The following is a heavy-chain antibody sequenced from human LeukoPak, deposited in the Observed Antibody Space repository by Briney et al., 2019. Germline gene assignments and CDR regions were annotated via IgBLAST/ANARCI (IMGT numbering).Heavy chain of an antibody. V-gene: IGHV3-23*01. CDR1: GFTFSSYA. CDR3: AKVERKLRYFDWSPGAFDI. J-gene: IGHJ3*02. CDR2: INGSGGST. Sequence: GGSLRLSCAASGFTFSSYAMSWVRQAPGKGLEWVSDINGSGGSTYYADSVKGRFTISRDNSKNTLYLQMNSLRAEDTAVYYCAKVERKLRYFDWSPGAFDIWGQGTMVTVSS. D-gene: IGHD3-9*01.